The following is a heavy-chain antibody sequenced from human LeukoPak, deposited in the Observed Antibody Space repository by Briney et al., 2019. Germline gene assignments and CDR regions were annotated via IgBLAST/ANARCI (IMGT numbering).Heavy chain of an antibody. D-gene: IGHD6-13*01. CDR2: INHSGSA. CDR1: GGSFSGYY. J-gene: IGHJ4*02. CDR3: ARLIAAAGTRVDY. V-gene: IGHV4-34*01. Sequence: SETLSLTCAVYGGSFSGYYWSWIPQPPGKGLEWRGEINHSGSANYNPSLKSRVTISVDTSKNQFSLKLSSVTAADTAVYYCARLIAAAGTRVDYWGQGTLVTVSS.